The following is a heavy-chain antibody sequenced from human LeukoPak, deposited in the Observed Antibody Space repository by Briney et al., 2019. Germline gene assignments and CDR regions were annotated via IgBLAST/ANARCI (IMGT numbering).Heavy chain of an antibody. CDR2: ISSSSSYI. Sequence: GGSLRLSCAASGFTFSSYSMNWVRQAPGKGLEWVSSISSSSSYIYYADSVKGRFTISRDNAKNSLYLQMNSLRAEDTAVYYCARALRYCSGGSCYLKSYYYGMDVWGQGTTVTVSS. V-gene: IGHV3-21*01. CDR1: GFTFSSYS. CDR3: ARALRYCSGGSCYLKSYYYGMDV. J-gene: IGHJ6*02. D-gene: IGHD2-15*01.